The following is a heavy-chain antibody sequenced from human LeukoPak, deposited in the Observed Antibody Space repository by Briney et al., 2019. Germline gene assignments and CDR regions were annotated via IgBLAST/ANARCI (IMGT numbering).Heavy chain of an antibody. CDR1: GFTFSSYA. CDR3: ARVRYSSSWYAKMGYYMDV. J-gene: IGHJ6*03. V-gene: IGHV3-23*01. Sequence: GGSLRLSCAASGFTFSSYAMSWVRQAPGKGLEWVSAISGSGGSTYYADSVKGRFTISRDNAKNSLYLQMNSLRAEDTALYYCARVRYSSSWYAKMGYYMDVWGKGSTVTVSS. CDR2: ISGSGGST. D-gene: IGHD6-13*01.